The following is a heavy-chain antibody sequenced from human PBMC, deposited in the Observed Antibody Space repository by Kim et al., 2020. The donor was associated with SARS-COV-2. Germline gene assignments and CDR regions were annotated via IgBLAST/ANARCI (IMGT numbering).Heavy chain of an antibody. CDR2: IYPVDSDT. D-gene: IGHD1-26*01. J-gene: IGHJ5*02. CDR1: GYSFTSYW. Sequence: GESLKISCKDSGYSFTSYWIGWVRQMPGKGLEWMGIIYPVDSDTRYNPSFQGQVTISADKSISTAYLQWSSLKASDTAMYYCARRDLGPTHWLDTWGQGTLVTVSS. CDR3: ARRDLGPTHWLDT. V-gene: IGHV5-51*01.